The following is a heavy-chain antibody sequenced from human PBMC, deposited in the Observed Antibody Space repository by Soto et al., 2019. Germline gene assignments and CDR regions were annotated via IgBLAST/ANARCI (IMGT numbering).Heavy chain of an antibody. J-gene: IGHJ5*02. V-gene: IGHV3-30*18. CDR1: GFTFSSYG. D-gene: IGHD2-2*01. CDR3: AKASVPAAILGEGWFDP. Sequence: QVQLVESGGGVVQPGRSLRLSCAASGFTFSSYGMHWVRQAPGKGLEWVTLISYDGGNKYYADSVKGRFSISRDNSRNTLYLQMNSLRAEDTALYYCAKASVPAAILGEGWFDPWGQGTLVTVSS. CDR2: ISYDGGNK.